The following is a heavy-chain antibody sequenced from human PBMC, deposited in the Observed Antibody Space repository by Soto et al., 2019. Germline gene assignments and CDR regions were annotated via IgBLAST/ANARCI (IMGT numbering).Heavy chain of an antibody. J-gene: IGHJ6*02. CDR3: ARGGGCSSTSCASYYYYGMDV. CDR1: GGSFSGYY. V-gene: IGHV4-34*01. D-gene: IGHD2-2*01. CDR2: INHSGST. Sequence: SETLSLTCAVYGGSFSGYYWSWIRQPPGKGLEWIGEINHSGSTNYNPSLKSRVTISVDTSKNQFSLKLSSVTAADTAVYYCARGGGCSSTSCASYYYYGMDVWGQGTTVTVSS.